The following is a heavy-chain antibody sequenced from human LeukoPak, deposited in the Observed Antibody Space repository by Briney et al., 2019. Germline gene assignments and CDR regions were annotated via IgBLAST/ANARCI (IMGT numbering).Heavy chain of an antibody. J-gene: IGHJ4*02. D-gene: IGHD3-10*01. V-gene: IGHV3-7*01. CDR2: IKQDGSEN. Sequence: PGGSMRLSCAVSGFTFSMHWMSWVRQAPEKGQGWVASIKQDGSENKYVDSVRGRFTISRDNANKSLFLQMDSLRVENLGLYDCARKSPRAGSGTHYREYGYWGQGTPVTVSS. CDR1: GFTFSMHW. CDR3: ARKSPRAGSGTHYREYGY.